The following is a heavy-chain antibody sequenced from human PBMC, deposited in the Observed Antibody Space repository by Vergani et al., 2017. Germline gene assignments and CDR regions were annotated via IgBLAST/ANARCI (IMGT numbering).Heavy chain of an antibody. Sequence: EVQLVESGGGLVQPGGSLRLSCAASGFTFSSYEMNWVRQAPGKGLEWVSYISSSGSTIYYADSVKGLFTISRDNAKNSLYLQMNSLRAEDTAVYYCASYYYGMDVWGQGTTVTVSS. CDR2: ISSSGSTI. V-gene: IGHV3-48*03. CDR3: ASYYYGMDV. CDR1: GFTFSSYE. J-gene: IGHJ6*02.